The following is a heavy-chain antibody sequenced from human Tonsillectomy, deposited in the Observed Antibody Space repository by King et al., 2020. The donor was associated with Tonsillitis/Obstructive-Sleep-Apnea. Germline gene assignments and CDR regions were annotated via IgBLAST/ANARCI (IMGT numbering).Heavy chain of an antibody. D-gene: IGHD1-14*01. V-gene: IGHV1-2*02. CDR2: INPKRCGK. Sequence: VQLVESGAEVKKPGASVKVSCNASGYTFTGYDMNWVRQGPGQGIELMERINPKRCGKYYAQKVQGRGTMTRDTAISTAYMELSRLRSDDTAVYYCAQTRHYYYYMDVWGKGTTVTVSS. CDR3: AQTRHYYYYMDV. CDR1: GYTFTGYD. J-gene: IGHJ6*03.